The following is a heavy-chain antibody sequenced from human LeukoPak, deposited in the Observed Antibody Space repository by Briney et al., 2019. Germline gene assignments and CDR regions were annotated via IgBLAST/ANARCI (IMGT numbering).Heavy chain of an antibody. J-gene: IGHJ4*02. CDR2: ISGSGDST. Sequence: PGGSLRLSCAASGFTFSSYAMSWVRQAPGKGLEWVSSISGSGDSTYYADSVKGRFTISRDNSKNTLYLQMNSLRDEDTAVYFCAKLAPTPNLPDDYWGQGTLVTVSS. D-gene: IGHD5-24*01. V-gene: IGHV3-23*01. CDR1: GFTFSSYA. CDR3: AKLAPTPNLPDDY.